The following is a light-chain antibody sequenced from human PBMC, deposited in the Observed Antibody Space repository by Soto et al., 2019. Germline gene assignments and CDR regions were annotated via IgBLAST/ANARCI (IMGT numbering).Light chain of an antibody. Sequence: EIVLTQSPATLSLSPGERATLSCRASQSVSSKYLAWYQQKPGQAPRLLIYDASDRATGIPGRFSGSGSGTDFTLTISSLEPEDFAVYYCQQHSNWPPITFGQGTRLEIK. CDR3: QQHSNWPPIT. V-gene: IGKV3-11*01. CDR1: QSVSSKY. J-gene: IGKJ5*01. CDR2: DAS.